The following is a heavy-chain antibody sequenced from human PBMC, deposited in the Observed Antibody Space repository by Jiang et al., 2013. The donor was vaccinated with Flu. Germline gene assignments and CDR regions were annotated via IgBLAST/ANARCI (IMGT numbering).Heavy chain of an antibody. V-gene: IGHV7-4-1*02. CDR3: STLQPRIAAPEF. D-gene: IGHD6-13*01. CDR1: AYSSNKYA. J-gene: IGHJ4*02. Sequence: GASVKVSCKASAYSSNKYALTLGATRPLDKGLSGWDGSTPERGDPTYAQAFTGRFVFSLDTSVSTAYLQIRGLKTEDTAIYYCSTLQPRIAAPEFWGQGTLVTVSS. CDR2: STPERGDP.